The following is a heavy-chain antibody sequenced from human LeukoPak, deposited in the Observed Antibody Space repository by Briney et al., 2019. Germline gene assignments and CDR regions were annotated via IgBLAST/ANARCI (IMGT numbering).Heavy chain of an antibody. CDR3: ASPRWEETMVRGVLPNYYYYMDV. CDR2: IYTSGST. Sequence: ASETLSLTCTVSGNSISSGDNYWSWIRQPAGKGLEWIGRIYTSGSTNYNPSLKSRVTISGDTSKNQFSLRLSSVTAEDTAVYYCASPRWEETMVRGVLPNYYYYMDVWGKGTTVTISS. J-gene: IGHJ6*03. CDR1: GNSISSGDNY. D-gene: IGHD3-10*01. V-gene: IGHV4-61*02.